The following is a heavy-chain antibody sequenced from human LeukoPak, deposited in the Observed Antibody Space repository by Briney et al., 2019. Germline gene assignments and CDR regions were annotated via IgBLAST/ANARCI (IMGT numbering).Heavy chain of an antibody. CDR2: IYHSGST. V-gene: IGHV4-30-2*01. D-gene: IGHD4-17*01. Sequence: SQTLSLTCAASGGSISSGGYSWSWIRQPPGKGLEWIGYIYHSGSTYYNPSLKSRVTISVDRSKNQFSLKLSSVTAADTAVYYCARAVPKGHFDYWGQGTLVTVSS. CDR1: GGSISSGGYS. CDR3: ARAVPKGHFDY. J-gene: IGHJ4*02.